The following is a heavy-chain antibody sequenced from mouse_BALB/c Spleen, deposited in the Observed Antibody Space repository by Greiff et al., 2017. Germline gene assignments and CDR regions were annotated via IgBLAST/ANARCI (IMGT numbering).Heavy chain of an antibody. CDR3: AIPYGYDRVFAY. V-gene: IGHV2-5-1*01. CDR1: GFSFTSYC. J-gene: IGHJ3*01. D-gene: IGHD2-2*01. CDR2: IWSGGST. Sequence: VHLVESGPSLVQPSQSLSITCTVSGFSFTSYCVHWVRQSPGKGLEWLGVIWSGGSTDYYAAFMSRLSITRDNSKSQVFFKMNSLQADDTAIYYCAIPYGYDRVFAYWGQGTLVTVSA.